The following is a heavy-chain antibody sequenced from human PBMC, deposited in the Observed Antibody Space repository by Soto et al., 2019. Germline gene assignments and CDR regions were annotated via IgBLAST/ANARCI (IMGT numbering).Heavy chain of an antibody. CDR2: ISGSGGST. V-gene: IGHV3-23*01. CDR1: VFTFSSYA. Sequence: PVGSLRLSCAASVFTFSSYAMTWVRESPGKGLEWVSAISGSGGSTYYADSVKGRFTISRDNSKITLYLQMNSLRAEDTAVYYCAPPWYSLESAMEGWGQGTSVSVSS. J-gene: IGHJ6*01. D-gene: IGHD2-21*02. CDR3: APPWYSLESAMEG.